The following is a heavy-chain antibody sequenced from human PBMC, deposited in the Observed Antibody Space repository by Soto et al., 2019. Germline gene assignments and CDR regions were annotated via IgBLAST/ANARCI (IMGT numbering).Heavy chain of an antibody. V-gene: IGHV1-18*01. CDR1: GYTFTSYG. Sequence: ASVKVSFKASGYTFTSYGISWVRQAPGQGLEWMGWISAYNGNTNYAQKLQGRVTMTTDTSTSTAYMELRSLRSDDTAVYYCARDLAAARLFYIWGKESLFRISS. CDR2: ISAYNGNT. D-gene: IGHD6-13*01. CDR3: ARDLAAARLFYI. J-gene: IGHJ4*02.